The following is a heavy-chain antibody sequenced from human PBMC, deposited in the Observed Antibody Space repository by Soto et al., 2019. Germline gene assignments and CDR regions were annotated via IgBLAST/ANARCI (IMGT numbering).Heavy chain of an antibody. J-gene: IGHJ5*02. CDR1: GYSFTSYW. CDR3: ARTSSRPGTASGWFDP. CDR2: IYPGDSDT. D-gene: IGHD1-1*01. V-gene: IGHV5-51*01. Sequence: GESLKISCQCSGYSFTSYWIGWVRQMPGKGLEWMGIIYPGDSDTRYSPSFQGQVTISADKSISTAYLQWSSLKASDTAMYYCARTSSRPGTASGWFDPWGQGTLVTVSS.